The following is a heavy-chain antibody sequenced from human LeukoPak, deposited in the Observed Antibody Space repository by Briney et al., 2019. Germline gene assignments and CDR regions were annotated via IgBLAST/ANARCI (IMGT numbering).Heavy chain of an antibody. D-gene: IGHD6-19*01. V-gene: IGHV3-23*01. CDR2: LSGSGGST. CDR3: AKDRKVDTGYSSGWPEGWFDP. CDR1: GFIFSSYA. Sequence: PGGSLRLSCAASGFIFSSYAMSWVRQAPGKGLEWVSALSGSGGSTYYADSVKGRFTIPRDNSKNTLFLQMNSLRAEDTAVYYCAKDRKVDTGYSSGWPEGWFDPWGQGTLVTVSS. J-gene: IGHJ5*02.